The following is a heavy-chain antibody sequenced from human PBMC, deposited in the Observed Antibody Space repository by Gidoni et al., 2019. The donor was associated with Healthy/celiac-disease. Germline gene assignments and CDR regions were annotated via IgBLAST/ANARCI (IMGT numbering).Heavy chain of an antibody. V-gene: IGHV3-21*01. CDR3: AREDYGGNPINWFDP. J-gene: IGHJ5*02. CDR1: GFTFRSYS. Sequence: EVQLVESGGGLVKPGGSLRLSCAASGFTFRSYSMNWVRQAPGKGLEGVSSISSSSSYIYYADSVKCRFTISRDNAKNSLYLQMNSLRAEDTAVYYCAREDYGGNPINWFDPWGQGTLVTVSS. CDR2: ISSSSSYI. D-gene: IGHD4-17*01.